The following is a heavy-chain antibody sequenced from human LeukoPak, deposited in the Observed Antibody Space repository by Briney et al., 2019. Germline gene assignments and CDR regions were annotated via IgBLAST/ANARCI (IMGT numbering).Heavy chain of an antibody. CDR3: ARDPVAQNWFDP. CDR2: INHSGST. V-gene: IGHV4-34*01. D-gene: IGHD6-19*01. J-gene: IGHJ5*02. CDR1: GGSFSGYY. Sequence: SETLSLTCAVYGGSFSGYYWSWIRQPPGKGLEWIGEINHSGSTNYNPSLKSRVTISVDTSKNQFSLKLSSVTAADTAVYYCARDPVAQNWFDPWGQGTLVTVSS.